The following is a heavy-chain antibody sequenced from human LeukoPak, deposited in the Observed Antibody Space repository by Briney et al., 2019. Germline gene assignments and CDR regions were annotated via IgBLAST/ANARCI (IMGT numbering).Heavy chain of an antibody. CDR3: ARVLSSSWFDAFDI. Sequence: GGSLRLSCAASGFTFSSYWMSWVRQAPGKGLEWVTNIKQDGSEKYYVDSVKGRFTISRDNAKNSLYLQMNSLRAEDTAVYYCARVLSSSWFDAFDIWGQGTMVTVSS. D-gene: IGHD6-13*01. CDR2: IKQDGSEK. CDR1: GFTFSSYW. J-gene: IGHJ3*02. V-gene: IGHV3-7*01.